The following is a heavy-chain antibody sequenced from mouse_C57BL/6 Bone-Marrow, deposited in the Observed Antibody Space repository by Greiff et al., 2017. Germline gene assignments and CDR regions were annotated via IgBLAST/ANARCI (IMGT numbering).Heavy chain of an antibody. D-gene: IGHD2-3*01. V-gene: IGHV1-59*01. CDR3: ASYDGLQIDY. J-gene: IGHJ4*01. CDR1: GYTFTSYW. CDR2: IDPSDGYT. Sequence: VQLQQPGAELVRPGTSVKLSCKASGYTFTSYWMHWVKQRPGQGLEWIGVIDPSDGYTNYNEKFTGTATLTVDTSSSPAYMQLSSLTSDDSAVYYWASYDGLQIDYWGQGTSVTVSS.